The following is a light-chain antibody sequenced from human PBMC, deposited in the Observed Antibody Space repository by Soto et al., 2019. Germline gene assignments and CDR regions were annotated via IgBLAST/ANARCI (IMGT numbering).Light chain of an antibody. CDR1: QSISNY. J-gene: IGKJ4*01. V-gene: IGKV3-11*01. CDR2: DAS. Sequence: EIVLTQSQATLSLSPGERATLSCRASQSISNYLGWYQQKPGQAPRLLIYDASNRAAGIPARFSGSGSGTDFTLTISSLEPEDFSVYYCQQRSKWPLTFGGGTKVEIK. CDR3: QQRSKWPLT.